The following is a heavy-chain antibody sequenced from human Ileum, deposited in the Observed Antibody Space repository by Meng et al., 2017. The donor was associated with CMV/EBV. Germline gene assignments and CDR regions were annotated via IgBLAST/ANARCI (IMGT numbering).Heavy chain of an antibody. J-gene: IGHJ4*02. CDR1: GFIFSSYE. CDR2: ISSSGSTI. Sequence: GESLKISCAASGFIFSSYEMNWVRQAPGKGLEGVSYISSSGSTIYYADSVKGRFTMSRDNAKNSLFLQMNSLRTEDTAVYYCAREGYCSATTCYGLGFDSWGQGTLVTVSS. V-gene: IGHV3-48*03. D-gene: IGHD2-2*01. CDR3: AREGYCSATTCYGLGFDS.